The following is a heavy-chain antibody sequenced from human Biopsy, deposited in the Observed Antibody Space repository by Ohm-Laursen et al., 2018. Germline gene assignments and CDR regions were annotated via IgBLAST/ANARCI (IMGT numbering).Heavy chain of an antibody. CDR2: IDPKSGGT. D-gene: IGHD3-3*01. V-gene: IGHV1-2*02. CDR1: AYSFGDHR. Sequence: ASVKVSCKASAYSFGDHRIHWVRQAPGQGLEWMGWIDPKSGGTNYAQKFQGRVTMTRDTPISTTYMELRRLTSDDTAAFYCARELGDFWGGRQFDFWGQGTLVTVSS. J-gene: IGHJ5*01. CDR3: ARELGDFWGGRQFDF.